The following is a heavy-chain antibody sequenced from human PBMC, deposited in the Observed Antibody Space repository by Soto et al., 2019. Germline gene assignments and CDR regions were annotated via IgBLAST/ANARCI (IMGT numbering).Heavy chain of an antibody. Sequence: QVQLQESGPGLVKPSQTLSLTCTVSGGSISSGGYYWSWIRQHPGKGLEWIGYIYYSGSTYFNPSLKSRVTISVDTSKNQFSLKLSSVTAADTAVYYCARSGGRGSGSYGAFWFDPWGQGTLVTVSS. D-gene: IGHD3-10*01. CDR3: ARSGGRGSGSYGAFWFDP. V-gene: IGHV4-31*03. J-gene: IGHJ5*02. CDR2: IYYSGST. CDR1: GGSISSGGYY.